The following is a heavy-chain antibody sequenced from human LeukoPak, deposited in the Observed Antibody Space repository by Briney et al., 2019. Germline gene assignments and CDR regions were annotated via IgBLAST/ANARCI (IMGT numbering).Heavy chain of an antibody. D-gene: IGHD2-21*02. J-gene: IGHJ4*02. CDR2: ISHSGST. CDR3: ARVTATTPFDY. V-gene: IGHV4-4*02. Sequence: SETLSLTRAVSGGSLSISNWWSGAGQPPGKGLEWMGEISHSGSTNSNPSLERRDPISVDKSKNQFSLELASVTAADTAVYFCARVTATTPFDYWGQGTLVTVSS. CDR1: GGSLSISNW.